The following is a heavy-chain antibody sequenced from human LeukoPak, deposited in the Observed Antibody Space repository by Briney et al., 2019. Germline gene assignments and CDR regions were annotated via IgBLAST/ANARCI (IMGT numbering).Heavy chain of an antibody. CDR1: EYSFTTYW. CDR3: ARQTYSYHFDY. J-gene: IGHJ4*02. D-gene: IGHD5-18*01. V-gene: IGHV5-51*01. Sequence: GESLKISCKGSEYSFTTYWIGWVRQMPGKGLEWMGVIYPGDSDTRYSPSFQGQVTISADKSINTACLQWSSLKASDAAIYYCARQTYSYHFDYWGQGTLVTVSS. CDR2: IYPGDSDT.